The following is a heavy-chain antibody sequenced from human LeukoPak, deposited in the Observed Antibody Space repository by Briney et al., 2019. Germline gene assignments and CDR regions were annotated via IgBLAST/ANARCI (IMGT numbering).Heavy chain of an antibody. CDR2: ISYDGSNK. V-gene: IGHV3-30-3*01. J-gene: IGHJ4*02. CDR3: ARVCSSTSCYSNPYYFDY. CDR1: GFTFSSYA. Sequence: GGSLRLSCAASGFTFSSYAMHWVRQAPGKGLEWVAVISYDGSNKYYADSVKGRFTISRDNSKNTLYLQMNSLRAEDTAVYYCARVCSSTSCYSNPYYFDYWGQGTLVTVSS. D-gene: IGHD2-2*01.